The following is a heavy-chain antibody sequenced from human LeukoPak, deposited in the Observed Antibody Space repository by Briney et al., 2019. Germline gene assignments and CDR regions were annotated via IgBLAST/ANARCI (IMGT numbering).Heavy chain of an antibody. CDR3: ARDRKLLYDYGDRPDFDY. CDR1: GYTFTSYG. Sequence: GASVKVSCKASGYTFTSYGISWVRQAPGQGLEWMGWISAYNGNTNYAQKLQGRVTMTTDTSTSTAYMELRSLRSDDTAVYYCARDRKLLYDYGDRPDFDYWGQGTLVTVSS. J-gene: IGHJ4*02. D-gene: IGHD4-17*01. V-gene: IGHV1-18*01. CDR2: ISAYNGNT.